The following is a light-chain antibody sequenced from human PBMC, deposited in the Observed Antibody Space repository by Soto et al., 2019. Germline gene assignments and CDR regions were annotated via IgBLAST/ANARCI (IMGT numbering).Light chain of an antibody. Sequence: SYELTQPPSVSVSPGQTASITCSGDKSGDKYACWYQQKPGQSPVLVIYQHTKRPSGIPERFSGSNSGNTATLTISGTQAMDEADYYCQAWDSGTVVFGGGTKLTVL. CDR3: QAWDSGTVV. J-gene: IGLJ2*01. CDR2: QHT. V-gene: IGLV3-1*01. CDR1: KSGDKY.